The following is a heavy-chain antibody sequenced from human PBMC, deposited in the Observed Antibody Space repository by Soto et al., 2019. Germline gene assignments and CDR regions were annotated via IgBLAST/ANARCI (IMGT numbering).Heavy chain of an antibody. Sequence: TSETLSLTCTVSGGSITSYLWSWIRQPPGKGLEWIGYIYYSGITNYNPSLESRVTISLDTSKSQFSLNLNSVTAADTAVYYCARFYDFWTGFRGNFDYWGHGTLVTVSS. CDR1: GGSITSYL. D-gene: IGHD3-3*01. CDR2: IYYSGIT. V-gene: IGHV4-59*01. J-gene: IGHJ4*01. CDR3: ARFYDFWTGFRGNFDY.